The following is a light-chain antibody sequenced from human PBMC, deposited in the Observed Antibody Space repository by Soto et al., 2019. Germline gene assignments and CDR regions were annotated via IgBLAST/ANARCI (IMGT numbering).Light chain of an antibody. CDR2: KAS. Sequence: DIQMTQSPSTLSAYVGDRVTITCRASQSISSWLAWYQQKPGKATKLLSYKASSLESGVPSRFSGSGSGTEFTLTISSLQPDDFATYYCQQYNSYSSTFGQGTKLEIK. CDR3: QQYNSYSST. V-gene: IGKV1-5*03. J-gene: IGKJ2*01. CDR1: QSISSW.